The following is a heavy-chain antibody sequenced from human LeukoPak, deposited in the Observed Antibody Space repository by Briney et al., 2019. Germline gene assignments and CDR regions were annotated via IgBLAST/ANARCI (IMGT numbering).Heavy chain of an antibody. Sequence: GASVKVSCKASGYTFTSYDINWVRQATGQGLEWMGWMNPNSGNTGYAQKFQGRVTITRNTSISTAYMELSSLRSEDTAVYYCARVSVLRFLEWLHYYMDVWGKGTTVTVSS. CDR1: GYTFTSYD. CDR2: MNPNSGNT. CDR3: ARVSVLRFLEWLHYYMDV. V-gene: IGHV1-8*03. D-gene: IGHD3-3*01. J-gene: IGHJ6*03.